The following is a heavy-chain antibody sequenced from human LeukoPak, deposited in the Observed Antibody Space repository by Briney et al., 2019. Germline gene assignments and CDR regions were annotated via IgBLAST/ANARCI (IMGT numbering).Heavy chain of an antibody. J-gene: IGHJ4*02. D-gene: IGHD2-21*01. CDR2: ISGSGGST. V-gene: IGHV3-23*01. CDR1: GFTFSSYA. Sequence: GGSLRLSCAASGFTFSSYAMSWVRQAPGKGLEWVSAISGSGGSTYYADSVKGRFTISRDNSKNTLYLQMNSLRAEDTAVYYCARSVVARIGYFDYWGQGTLVTVSS. CDR3: ARSVVARIGYFDY.